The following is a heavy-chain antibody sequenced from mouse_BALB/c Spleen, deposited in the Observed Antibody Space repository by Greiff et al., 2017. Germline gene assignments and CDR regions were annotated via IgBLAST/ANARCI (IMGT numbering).Heavy chain of an antibody. CDR1: GYTFTDYW. V-gene: IGHV1-69*01. J-gene: IGHJ2*01. Sequence: QVQLQQPGAELVMPGASVKMSCKASGYTFTDYWMHWVKQRPGQGLEWIGAIDTSDSYTSYNQKFKGKATLTVDESSSTAYMQLSSLTSEDSAVYYCARTTVVLDYWGQGTTLTVSS. CDR3: ARTTVVLDY. D-gene: IGHD1-1*01. CDR2: IDTSDSYT.